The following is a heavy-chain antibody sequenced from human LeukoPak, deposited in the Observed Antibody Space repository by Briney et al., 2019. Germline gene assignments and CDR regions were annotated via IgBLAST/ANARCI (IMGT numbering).Heavy chain of an antibody. D-gene: IGHD2-15*01. J-gene: IGHJ4*02. CDR1: GGSISSYY. CDR2: IYYSGST. V-gene: IGHV4-59*01. Sequence: SETLSLTCTVSGGSISSYYWSWIRQPPVKGLEWIGYIYYSGSTNYNPSLKSRVTISVDTSKNQFSLKLSSVTAADTAVYYCERGIWVNYWGQGTLVTVSS. CDR3: ERGIWVNY.